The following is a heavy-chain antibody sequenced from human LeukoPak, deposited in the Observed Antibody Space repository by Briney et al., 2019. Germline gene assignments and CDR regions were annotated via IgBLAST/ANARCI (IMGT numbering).Heavy chain of an antibody. J-gene: IGHJ6*02. D-gene: IGHD6-6*01. V-gene: IGHV5-10-1*01. Sequence: GESLRISRKGSGYSFTSYLISWVRQMPGKGLEWMGRIDPTDSYTNYGPSFQGHVTISADKSISTAYLQWSSLKASDTAMYYCARRGSIAPRYYYGMDVWGQGTTVTVSS. CDR2: IDPTDSYT. CDR1: GYSFTSYL. CDR3: ARRGSIAPRYYYGMDV.